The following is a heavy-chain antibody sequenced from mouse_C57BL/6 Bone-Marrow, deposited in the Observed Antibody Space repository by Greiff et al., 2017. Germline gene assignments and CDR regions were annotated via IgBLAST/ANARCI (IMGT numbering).Heavy chain of an antibody. CDR3: ARFIYYGYDFDY. CDR1: GYAFSSSW. V-gene: IGHV1-82*01. CDR2: IYPGDGDT. Sequence: VQLQQSGPELVKPGASVKISCKASGYAFSSSWMNWVKQRPGKGLEWIGRIYPGDGDTNYNGKFKGKATLTADKSSSTAYMQLSSLTSEDSAVYFCARFIYYGYDFDYWGQGTTLTVSS. J-gene: IGHJ2*01. D-gene: IGHD2-2*01.